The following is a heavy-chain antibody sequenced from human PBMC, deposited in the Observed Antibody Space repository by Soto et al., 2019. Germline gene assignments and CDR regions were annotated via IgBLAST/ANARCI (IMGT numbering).Heavy chain of an antibody. J-gene: IGHJ4*02. CDR3: ARTPYDILTGLFDY. Sequence: TSETLSLTCTVSGGSISSYYWSWIRQPPGKGLEWIGYIYYSGSTNYNPSLKSRVTISVDTSKNQFSLKLSSVTAADTAVYYCARTPYDILTGLFDYWGQGTLVTVSS. CDR2: IYYSGST. CDR1: GGSISSYY. D-gene: IGHD3-9*01. V-gene: IGHV4-59*01.